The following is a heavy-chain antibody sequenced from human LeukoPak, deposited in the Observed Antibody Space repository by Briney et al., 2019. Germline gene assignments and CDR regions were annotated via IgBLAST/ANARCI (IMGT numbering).Heavy chain of an antibody. V-gene: IGHV4-34*01. CDR1: GSFSGYY. CDR2: ISHSGIT. Sequence: PETLSLTCAGGSFSGYYWSWIRQPPGKGLEWIGEISHSGITNYNPSLKSRVTISVDTSKNQFSLKLRSVTAADTAVYYCARGPRWLRTFDYWGQGTLVTVSS. CDR3: ARGPRWLRTFDY. D-gene: IGHD5-12*01. J-gene: IGHJ4*02.